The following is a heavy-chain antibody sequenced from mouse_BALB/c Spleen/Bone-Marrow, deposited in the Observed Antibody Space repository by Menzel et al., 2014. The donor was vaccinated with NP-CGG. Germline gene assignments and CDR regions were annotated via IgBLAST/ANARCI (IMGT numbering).Heavy chain of an antibody. CDR2: ISTYNGNT. D-gene: IGHD2-14*01. CDR1: GYTFTDYA. CDR3: AREVRAPWYAMDY. J-gene: IGHJ4*01. Sequence: LVESGPEVVRPGVSVKISCKGSGYTFTDYAMHWVKQRHAKSLEWIGVISTYNGNTNYNQKFKGKATMTVDKSSSTAYMELARLTSEDSAIYYCAREVRAPWYAMDYWGQGTSVTVSS. V-gene: IGHV1-67*01.